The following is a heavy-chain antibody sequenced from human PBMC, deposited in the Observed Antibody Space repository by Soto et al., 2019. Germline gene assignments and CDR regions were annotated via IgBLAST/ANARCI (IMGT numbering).Heavy chain of an antibody. CDR3: GRDIQQYCDIAGCLAHGMDV. J-gene: IGHJ6*02. D-gene: IGHD2-21*01. V-gene: IGHV3-30*04. Sequence: QVQLVESGGGVVQPGRSLRLSCAASGFTFNVYAMHWVRQAPGKGLEWVAIISYDGQNKYYAESLKGRFTISRDNSKNTLSLQMSSLRAEDTAVYSCGRDIQQYCDIAGCLAHGMDVWGQGTKVTVAS. CDR1: GFTFNVYA. CDR2: ISYDGQNK.